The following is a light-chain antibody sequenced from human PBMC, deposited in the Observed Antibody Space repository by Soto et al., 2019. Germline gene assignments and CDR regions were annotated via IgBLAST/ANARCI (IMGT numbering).Light chain of an antibody. CDR1: QSVSSN. J-gene: IGKJ4*01. CDR2: GAS. CDR3: QQRSNWPLT. Sequence: EIVMTQSPATLSVSPVERATLSCMASQSVSSNLAWYQQKPGQAPRLLIYGASTRATGIPARFSGSGSGTEFTLTISSLEPEDFAVYYCQQRSNWPLTFGGGTKVDIK. V-gene: IGKV3-15*01.